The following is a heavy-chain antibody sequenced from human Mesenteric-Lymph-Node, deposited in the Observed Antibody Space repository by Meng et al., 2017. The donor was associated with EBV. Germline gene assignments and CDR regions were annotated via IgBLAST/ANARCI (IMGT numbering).Heavy chain of an antibody. J-gene: IGHJ4*02. D-gene: IGHD4-11*01. CDR1: GCSISNEQW. CDR2: MSHSAST. CDR3: ASGREYSWGY. Sequence: VQVQEPGPVLGMPSGRQFCTCGFPGCSISNEQWWSCVRQPPGKGMEWIGEMSHSASTNYNPFLKSRVTISVDKSKNQFFLNLNSVTAADTAVYYCASGREYSWGYWGQGTLVTVSS. V-gene: IGHV4-4*02.